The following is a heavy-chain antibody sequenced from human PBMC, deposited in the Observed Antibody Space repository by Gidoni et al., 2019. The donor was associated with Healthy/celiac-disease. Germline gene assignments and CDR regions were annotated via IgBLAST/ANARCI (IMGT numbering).Heavy chain of an antibody. V-gene: IGHV3-21*01. CDR1: GFTFSSYS. J-gene: IGHJ4*02. CDR3: ARDRGIVVVPAATDY. Sequence: EVQLVESGGGLVKPGGSLRLSCTASGFTFSSYSMNWLRQAPGKGLEWVSSISSSSSYIYYADSVKGRFTISSDNAKNSLYLQMNSLRAEDTAVYYCARDRGIVVVPAATDYWGQGTLVTVSS. CDR2: ISSSSSYI. D-gene: IGHD2-2*01.